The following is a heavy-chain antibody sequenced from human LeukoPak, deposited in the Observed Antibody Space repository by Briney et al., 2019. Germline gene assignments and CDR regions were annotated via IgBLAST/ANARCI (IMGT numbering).Heavy chain of an antibody. CDR1: GFTFSSYA. CDR2: ISYDGSNK. CDR3: ARGSLGTTTVDY. J-gene: IGHJ4*02. D-gene: IGHD1-26*01. V-gene: IGHV3-30*04. Sequence: GGSLRLSCAASGFTFSSYAMHWVRQAPGKGLEWVAVISYDGSNKYYADSVEGRFTISRDNSKNTLYLQMNSLRAEDTAVYYCARGSLGTTTVDYWGQGTLVTVSS.